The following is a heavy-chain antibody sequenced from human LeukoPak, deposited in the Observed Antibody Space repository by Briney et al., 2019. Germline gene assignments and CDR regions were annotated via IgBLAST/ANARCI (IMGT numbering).Heavy chain of an antibody. V-gene: IGHV3-74*01. CDR3: VRDSGSSEDYFDY. D-gene: IGHD1-26*01. J-gene: IGHJ4*02. CDR1: GLTFRDHW. CDR2: ISSDGSST. Sequence: GGSLRLSCAASGLTFRDHWMHWVRQAPGKGLVWVSRISSDGSSTNYADFVKGRFTISRDNAKNTVYLQMNSLRAEDTAVYYCVRDSGSSEDYFDYWGQGTLVTVSS.